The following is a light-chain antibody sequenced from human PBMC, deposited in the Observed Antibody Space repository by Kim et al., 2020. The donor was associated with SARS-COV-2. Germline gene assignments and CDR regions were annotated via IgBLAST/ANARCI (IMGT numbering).Light chain of an antibody. Sequence: EIVLTQSPGTLSLSPGERATLSCRAIQSLVSSYLAWYQQKRGQAPRLLISGASNRATGIPDRFSGSGSGTDFTLTISRLEPEDFAVYYCQYYGSLYTFGQGTKLEI. CDR1: QSLVSSY. CDR3: QYYGSLYT. J-gene: IGKJ2*01. V-gene: IGKV3-20*01. CDR2: GAS.